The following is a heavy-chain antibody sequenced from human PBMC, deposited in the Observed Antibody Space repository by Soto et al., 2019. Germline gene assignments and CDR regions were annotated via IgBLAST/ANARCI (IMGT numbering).Heavy chain of an antibody. V-gene: IGHV1-69*13. Sequence: SVKVSCKASGGTFSSYAISWVRQAPGQGLEWMAGIIPIFGTANYAQKLQGTVTITADESTSTAYMELSSLRSEDTAVYYCARDTYYYGSGSYVYGRKWFEPLAQRTLLAVCS. CDR2: IIPIFGTA. CDR1: GGTFSSYA. D-gene: IGHD3-10*01. CDR3: ARDTYYYGSGSYVYGRKWFEP. J-gene: IGHJ5*02.